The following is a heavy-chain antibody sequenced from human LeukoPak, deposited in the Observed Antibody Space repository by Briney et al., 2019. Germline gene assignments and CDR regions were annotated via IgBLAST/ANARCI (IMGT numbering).Heavy chain of an antibody. Sequence: SETLSLTCTVSGGSISSHYWSWIRQPPGKGLEWIGYIYYSGSTSYNPSLKSRVTISVDTSKNQFSLKLSSVTAADTAVYYCARRPHDAFDIWGQGTMVTVSS. CDR1: GGSISSHY. CDR3: ARRPHDAFDI. J-gene: IGHJ3*02. V-gene: IGHV4-59*11. CDR2: IYYSGST.